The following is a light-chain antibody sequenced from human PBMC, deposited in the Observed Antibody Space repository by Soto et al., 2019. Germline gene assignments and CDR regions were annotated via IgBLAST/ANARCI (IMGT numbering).Light chain of an antibody. CDR2: EVS. CDR1: ISDVGAYNY. CDR3: ISYATYSTPWV. J-gene: IGLJ3*02. Sequence: QSVLTQPASVSGSPGQSITISCTGTISDVGAYNYVSWYQQHPGKAPKLMIYEVSNRPSGVSNRFSGSKSGNTASLTISGLQAEDEAGYYCISYATYSTPWVFGGGTKLTVL. V-gene: IGLV2-14*01.